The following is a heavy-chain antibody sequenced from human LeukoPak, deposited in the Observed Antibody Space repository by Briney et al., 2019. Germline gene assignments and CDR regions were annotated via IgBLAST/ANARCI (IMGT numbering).Heavy chain of an antibody. V-gene: IGHV4-34*01. D-gene: IGHD4-11*01. CDR2: VNHEGDS. CDR1: GVSLRGYY. Sequence: PSETLSLTCAVYGVSLRGYYWSWIRQSPERGLEWIGEVNHEGDSIYSPSLKSRLTVSVDMSKDQSSLNLRSVTAADTAVYFCARGSNYVSDYYFDVWGKGTTVIVSS. J-gene: IGHJ6*03. CDR3: ARGSNYVSDYYFDV.